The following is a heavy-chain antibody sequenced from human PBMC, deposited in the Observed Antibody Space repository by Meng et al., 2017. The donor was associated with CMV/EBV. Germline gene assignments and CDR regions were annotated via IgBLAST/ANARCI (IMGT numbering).Heavy chain of an antibody. D-gene: IGHD4-17*01. J-gene: IGHJ5*02. CDR2: IRYDGSNK. Sequence: GESLKISCAASGFTFSSYGMHWVRQAPGKGLERVAFIRYDGSNKYYADSVKGRFTISRDNSKNTLYLQMNSLRAEDTAVYYCAKPDGDYEHGDWFDPWGQGTLVTVSS. CDR1: GFTFSSYG. V-gene: IGHV3-30*02. CDR3: AKPDGDYEHGDWFDP.